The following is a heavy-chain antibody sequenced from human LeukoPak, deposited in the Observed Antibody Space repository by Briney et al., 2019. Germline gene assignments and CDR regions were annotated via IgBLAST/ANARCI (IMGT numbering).Heavy chain of an antibody. J-gene: IGHJ3*02. CDR1: GYTFTGYY. CDR2: INPNSGGT. Sequence: WASVKVSCKASGYTFTGYYMHWVRQAPGQGLEWMGWINPNSGGTNYAQKFQGRVTMTTDTSTSTAYMELRSLRSDDTAVYYCARDDRGYYGSGSYYNRAFDIWGQGTMVTVSS. D-gene: IGHD3-10*01. V-gene: IGHV1-2*02. CDR3: ARDDRGYYGSGSYYNRAFDI.